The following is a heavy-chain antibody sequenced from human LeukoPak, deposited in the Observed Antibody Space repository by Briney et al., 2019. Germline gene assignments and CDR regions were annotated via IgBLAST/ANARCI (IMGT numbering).Heavy chain of an antibody. CDR2: ISATGDGT. CDR1: GFTFSKFA. CDR3: SRVAGKGSKVFEFDH. V-gene: IGHV3-23*01. Sequence: GGSLRLSCAASGFTFSKFAMSWVRQAPGKGLEWVSSISATGDGTYYAGSVKGRFTISRDNSKSTLFLLMNTPRPEDTAVYYCSRVAGKGSKVFEFDHWGQGIRVTVSS. J-gene: IGHJ4*02. D-gene: IGHD1-14*01.